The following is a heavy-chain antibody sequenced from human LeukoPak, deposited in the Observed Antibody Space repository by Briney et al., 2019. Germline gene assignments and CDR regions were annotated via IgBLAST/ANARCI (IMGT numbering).Heavy chain of an antibody. D-gene: IGHD5-24*01. V-gene: IGHV1-69*05. Sequence: SVKVSCKASGGTFSSFAISWVRQAPGQGLEWMGRIIPIFGTANYAQKFQGRVTITTDESTSTAYMELSSLRSEDTAVYYCARDPGGYNPYYFDYWGQGTLVTVSS. CDR3: ARDPGGYNPYYFDY. CDR1: GGTFSSFA. J-gene: IGHJ4*02. CDR2: IIPIFGTA.